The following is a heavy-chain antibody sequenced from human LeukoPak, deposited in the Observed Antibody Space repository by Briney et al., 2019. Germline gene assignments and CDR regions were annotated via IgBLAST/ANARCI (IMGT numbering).Heavy chain of an antibody. J-gene: IGHJ6*02. CDR1: GGSISSYY. V-gene: IGHV4-59*12. D-gene: IGHD6-19*01. Sequence: SETLSLTCTVSGGSISSYYWSWIRQPPGKGLEWIGYIYYSGSTYYNPSLKSRVTISVDTSKNQFSLKLSSVTAADTAVYYCARVRQTLAGTGYYYYYGMDVWGQGTTVTVSS. CDR2: IYYSGST. CDR3: ARVRQTLAGTGYYYYYGMDV.